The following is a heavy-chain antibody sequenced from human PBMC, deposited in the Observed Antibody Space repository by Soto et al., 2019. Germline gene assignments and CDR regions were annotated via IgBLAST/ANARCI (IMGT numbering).Heavy chain of an antibody. J-gene: IGHJ4*02. Sequence: QVQLVESGGGVVQPGRSLRLSCAASGFTFSNVMHWVRQAPGKGLEWVAVISYDGSQKFHADSVKGRFTISRDNSKNTGYLQMNSLRSEDTAVYYCARDRWGYVSGAFDYWGQGTQVTVPS. CDR2: ISYDGSQK. V-gene: IGHV3-30*04. D-gene: IGHD3-10*01. CDR1: GFTFSNV. CDR3: ARDRWGYVSGAFDY.